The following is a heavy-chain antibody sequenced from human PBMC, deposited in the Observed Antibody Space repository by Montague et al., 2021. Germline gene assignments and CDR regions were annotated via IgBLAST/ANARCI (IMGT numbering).Heavy chain of an antibody. CDR1: GFSFSSYW. J-gene: IGHJ3*02. D-gene: IGHD2-2*01. V-gene: IGHV3-74*01. CDR3: ARNLASAAPGAFDI. CDR2: ITLDGSST. Sequence: SLRLSCAASGFSFSSYWMHWVRQAPGKGLLWVSRITLDGSSTTFADSVKGRFTTSRDNAKATLYLQMNSLRVEDTAVYYCARNLASAAPGAFDIWGQGTIVTGSS.